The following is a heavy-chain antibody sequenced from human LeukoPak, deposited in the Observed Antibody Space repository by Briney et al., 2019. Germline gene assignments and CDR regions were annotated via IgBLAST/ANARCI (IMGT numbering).Heavy chain of an antibody. V-gene: IGHV3-33*01. J-gene: IGHJ6*02. CDR3: ARGLAAAAWGYYYYYGMDV. Sequence: PGRSLRLSCAASGFTFSSYGMHWVRQAPGKGLEWVAVIWYDGSNKYYADSVKGRFTISRDNSKNTLYLQMNSLRAEDTAVYYCARGLAAAAWGYYYYYGMDVWGQGTTVTVSS. CDR1: GFTFSSYG. CDR2: IWYDGSNK. D-gene: IGHD6-13*01.